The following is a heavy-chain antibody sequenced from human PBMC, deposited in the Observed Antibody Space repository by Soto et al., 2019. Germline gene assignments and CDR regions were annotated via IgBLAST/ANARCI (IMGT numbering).Heavy chain of an antibody. D-gene: IGHD3-10*01. Sequence: QMQFQESGPGLVKPSETLSLTCTVSGGSITGSSYYWGWIRQPPGKGLEWLGSIYYSGSTYYNPSLKSRVTISVDTSKNQFSLKLIFVTAADTAVYYCARHSFFYYASGNKNSWFDPWGQGTLVTVSS. CDR3: ARHSFFYYASGNKNSWFDP. CDR1: GGSITGSSYY. CDR2: IYYSGST. J-gene: IGHJ5*02. V-gene: IGHV4-39*01.